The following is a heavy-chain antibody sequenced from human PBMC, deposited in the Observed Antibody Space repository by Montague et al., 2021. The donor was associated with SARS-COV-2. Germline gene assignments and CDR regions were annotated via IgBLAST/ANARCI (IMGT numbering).Heavy chain of an antibody. J-gene: IGHJ4*02. CDR3: TSGRKWSGDGGQVAY. V-gene: IGHV3-74*01. Sequence: SLRLSCAASGSTFSSSWMYWVRQAPGKGLVWVSRINSDVSSTSYADSVKGRFTISRDNAKDTLFLQMDSLRAEDTAVYYCTSGRKWSGDGGQVAYWGQGTLVTVSS. CDR1: GSTFSSSW. CDR2: INSDVSST. D-gene: IGHD3-3*01.